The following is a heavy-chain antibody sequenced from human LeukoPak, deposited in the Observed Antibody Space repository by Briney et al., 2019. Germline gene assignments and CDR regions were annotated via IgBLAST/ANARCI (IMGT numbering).Heavy chain of an antibody. J-gene: IGHJ4*02. V-gene: IGHV3-21*01. CDR1: GFTFSSYS. Sequence: GGSLRLSCAASGFTFSSYSMNWVRQAPGKGLEWVSSISSSSYIYYADSVKGRFTISRDNAKNSLYLQMNSLRAEDTAVYYCARDVTWTPLWFGELSYFDYWGQGTLVTVSS. D-gene: IGHD3-10*01. CDR3: ARDVTWTPLWFGELSYFDY. CDR2: ISSSSYI.